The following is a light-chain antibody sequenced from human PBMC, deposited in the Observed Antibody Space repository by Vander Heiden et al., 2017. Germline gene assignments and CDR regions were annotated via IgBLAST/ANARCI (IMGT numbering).Light chain of an antibody. V-gene: IGLV3-19*01. CDR1: SLRSYY. CDR2: GKN. Sequence: SSDRPQHPAVSVALVQTVSITRQGKSLRSYYASWYQQKPGQAPVLVIYGKNNRPSGIPDRFSGSSSGNTASLTITGAQAEDEADYYCNSRDSSGNHVVFGGGTKLTVL. CDR3: NSRDSSGNHVV. J-gene: IGLJ2*01.